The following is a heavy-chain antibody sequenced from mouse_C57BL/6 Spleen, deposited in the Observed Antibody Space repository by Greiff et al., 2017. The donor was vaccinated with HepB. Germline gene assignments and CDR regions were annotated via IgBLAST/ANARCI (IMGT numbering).Heavy chain of an antibody. CDR2: INPSNGGT. V-gene: IGHV1-53*01. CDR3: AREGSLLGYYYAMDY. Sequence: VQLQQSGTELVKPGASVKLSCKASGYTFTSYWMHWVKQRPGQGLEWIGNINPSNGGTNYNEKFKSKATLTVDKSSSTAYMQLSSLTSEDSAVYYCAREGSLLGYYYAMDYWGQGTSVTVSS. CDR1: GYTFTSYW. D-gene: IGHD3-1*01. J-gene: IGHJ4*01.